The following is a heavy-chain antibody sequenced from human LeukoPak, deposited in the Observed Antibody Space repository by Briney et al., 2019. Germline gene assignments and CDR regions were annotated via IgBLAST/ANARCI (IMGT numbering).Heavy chain of an antibody. CDR3: ARGSLRYFDWLLESMDV. V-gene: IGHV1-69*04. J-gene: IGHJ6*02. CDR2: IIPILGIA. D-gene: IGHD3-9*01. CDR1: GGTFSSYA. Sequence: GASVKVSCKASGGTFSSYAISWVRQAPGQGLEWMGRIIPILGIANYAQKFQGRVTITADKSTSTAYMELSSLRSEDTAGYYCARGSLRYFDWLLESMDVWGQGTTVTVPS.